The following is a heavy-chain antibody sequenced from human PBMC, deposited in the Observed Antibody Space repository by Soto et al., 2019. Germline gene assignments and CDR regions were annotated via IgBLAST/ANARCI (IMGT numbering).Heavy chain of an antibody. CDR2: IYPGDSET. D-gene: IGHD5-12*01. CDR1: GYSFTRYW. V-gene: IGHV5-51*01. J-gene: IGHJ3*02. Sequence: EVQLVQSGAEVKKPGESLKISCQASGYSFTRYWIGWVRQMPGKGLQWMGIIYPGDSETRYSPSFQGQVTISTDKSISTAYLQWSSLKASDTAMYYCARHESRSVRYMDDAFDIWGQGTMVTVSS. CDR3: ARHESRSVRYMDDAFDI.